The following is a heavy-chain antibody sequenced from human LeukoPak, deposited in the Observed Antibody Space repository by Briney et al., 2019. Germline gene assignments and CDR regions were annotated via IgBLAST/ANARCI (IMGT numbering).Heavy chain of an antibody. CDR3: ARHRNHQIDCGGDCSHRGFYYYYMDV. CDR2: IYPGDSDT. J-gene: IGHJ6*03. V-gene: IGHV5-51*01. D-gene: IGHD2-21*01. CDR1: GYSFTSYW. Sequence: GESLKISCKGSGYSFTSYWIGWVRQMPGKGLEWMRIIYPGDSDTRYSPSFQGQVTISADKSISTAYLQWSSLKASDTAMYYCARHRNHQIDCGGDCSHRGFYYYYMDVWGKGTTVTVSS.